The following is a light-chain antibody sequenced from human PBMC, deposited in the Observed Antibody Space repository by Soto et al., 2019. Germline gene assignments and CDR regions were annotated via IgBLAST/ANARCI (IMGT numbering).Light chain of an antibody. CDR3: LQRSSWPRA. CDR1: QSVSNY. V-gene: IGKV3-11*01. Sequence: EIVLTQSPATLSLSPGERATLSCRASQSVSNYLAWYQQKPGQAPRLLIYDASTRATAIPDRFSGSGSGTDFNLTISSLEPEDFAVYYCLQRSSWPRAFGQGTRLEIK. J-gene: IGKJ2*01. CDR2: DAS.